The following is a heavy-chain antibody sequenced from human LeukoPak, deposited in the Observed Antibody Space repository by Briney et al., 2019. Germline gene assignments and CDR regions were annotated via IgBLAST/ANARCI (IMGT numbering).Heavy chain of an antibody. CDR2: IYYSGST. D-gene: IGHD4-17*01. CDR3: ARGHGDYSYYYYYYGMDV. Sequence: NTSETLSLTCTVSGGSISSYYWSWIRQPPGKGLEWIGYIYYSGSTNYNPSLKSRVTISVDTSKNQFSLKLSSVTAADTAVYYCARGHGDYSYYYYYYGMDVWGQGTTVTVSS. V-gene: IGHV4-59*01. J-gene: IGHJ6*02. CDR1: GGSISSYY.